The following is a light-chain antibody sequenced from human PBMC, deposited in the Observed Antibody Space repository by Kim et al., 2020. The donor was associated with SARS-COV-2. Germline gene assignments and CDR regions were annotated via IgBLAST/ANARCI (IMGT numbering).Light chain of an antibody. J-gene: IGKJ5*01. V-gene: IGKV3-15*01. CDR1: QSVSSN. CDR2: GAS. Sequence: EIVLTQSPATLSVSPGERATLSCRASQSVSSNLAWYQQKPGQAPRLLIYGASTRATGIPARFSGSGSGIEFTLTISSLQYEDFAVYYCTQYNNSPASTFGQGTRREIK. CDR3: TQYNNSPAST.